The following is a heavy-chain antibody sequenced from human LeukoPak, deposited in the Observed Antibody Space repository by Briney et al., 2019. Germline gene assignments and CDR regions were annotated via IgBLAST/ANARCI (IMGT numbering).Heavy chain of an antibody. CDR1: GGSISSSSYY. CDR3: ALLWFGESNWFDP. Sequence: PSETLSLTCTASGGSISSSSYYWGWIRQPPGKGLEWIGSIYYSGSTYYNPSLKSRVTISVDTSKNQFSLKLRSVTAADTAVYYCALLWFGESNWFDPWGQGTLVTVSS. CDR2: IYYSGST. D-gene: IGHD3-10*01. J-gene: IGHJ5*02. V-gene: IGHV4-39*01.